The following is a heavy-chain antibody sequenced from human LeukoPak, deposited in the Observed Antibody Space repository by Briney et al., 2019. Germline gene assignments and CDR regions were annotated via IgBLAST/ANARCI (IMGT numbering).Heavy chain of an antibody. CDR3: TRDIWGVVPAAPYYYYYYMDV. D-gene: IGHD2-2*01. V-gene: IGHV3-49*04. Sequence: GGSLRLSCAASGFTFSNAWMSWVRQAPGKGLEWVGFIRSKAYGGTTEYAASVKGRFTISRDDSKSIAYLQMNSLKTEDTAVYYCTRDIWGVVPAAPYYYYYYMDVWGKGTTVTVSS. CDR2: IRSKAYGGTT. CDR1: GFTFSNAW. J-gene: IGHJ6*03.